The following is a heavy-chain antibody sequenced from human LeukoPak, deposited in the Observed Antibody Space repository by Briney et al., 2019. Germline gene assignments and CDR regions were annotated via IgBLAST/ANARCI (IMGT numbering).Heavy chain of an antibody. J-gene: IGHJ4*02. V-gene: IGHV3-74*01. Sequence: GGSLRLSCAVSGFTFSRYWMRWVRQAPGKGLMWVSRINTDGTSTNYADSVKGRFTISRDNAKNTLYLQMNSLRDEGTAVYYCVKDRTREGNRLFEHWGQGTLVTVSS. CDR3: VKDRTREGNRLFEH. CDR2: INTDGTST. CDR1: GFTFSRYW. D-gene: IGHD1-1*01.